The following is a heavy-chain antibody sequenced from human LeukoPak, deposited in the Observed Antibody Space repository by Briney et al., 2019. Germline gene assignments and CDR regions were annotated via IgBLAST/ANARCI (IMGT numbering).Heavy chain of an antibody. CDR3: ARGRLGYTSGWGY. CDR2: IYYSGST. D-gene: IGHD6-19*01. CDR1: GGSISSYY. J-gene: IGHJ4*02. V-gene: IGHV4-59*01. Sequence: ESLSLTCTVSGGSISSYYWSWFRQPPGKGLEWIGYIYYSGSTNYNPSLKSRVTISVVTSKNQFSLKLSSVTAADTAMYYCARGRLGYTSGWGYWGQGTLVTVSS.